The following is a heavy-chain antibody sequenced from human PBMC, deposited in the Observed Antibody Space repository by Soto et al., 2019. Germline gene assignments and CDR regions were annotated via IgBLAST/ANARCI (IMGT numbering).Heavy chain of an antibody. CDR1: GFTFSSYA. J-gene: IGHJ6*02. V-gene: IGHV3-23*01. CDR2: ISGSGDST. Sequence: EVQLLESGGGLVQPGGSLRLSCAASGFTFSSYAMSWVRQAPGKGLEWVSAISGSGDSTYYADSVKGRFTISRDNSKNTLYLQMNSLRAEDTAVYYCAKDPYSIYLSHPYYYYGMDVWGQGTTVTVSS. CDR3: AKDPYSIYLSHPYYYYGMDV. D-gene: IGHD4-4*01.